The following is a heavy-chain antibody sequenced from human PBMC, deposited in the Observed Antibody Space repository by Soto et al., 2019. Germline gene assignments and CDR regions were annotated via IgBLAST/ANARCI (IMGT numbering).Heavy chain of an antibody. Sequence: GASVKVSCKASGGTFSSYAISWVRQAPGQGLEWMGGIIPIFGTANYAQKFQGRVTITADESTSTAYMELSGLRSEDTAVYYCARDYYDSSGYPPNHYDAFDIWGQGTMVTVSS. V-gene: IGHV1-69*13. CDR3: ARDYYDSSGYPPNHYDAFDI. CDR2: IIPIFGTA. CDR1: GGTFSSYA. J-gene: IGHJ3*02. D-gene: IGHD3-22*01.